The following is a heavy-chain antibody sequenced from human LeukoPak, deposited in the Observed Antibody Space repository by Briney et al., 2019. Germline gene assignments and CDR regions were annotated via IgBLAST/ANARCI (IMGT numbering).Heavy chain of an antibody. D-gene: IGHD1-1*01. CDR3: AKDGTTGATYYMDV. V-gene: IGHV3-43D*03. J-gene: IGHJ6*03. CDR2: ISWDGGST. Sequence: GGSLRLSRAASGFTFDDYAMHWVRQAPGKGLEWVSLISWDGGSTYYADSVKGRFTISRDNSKNSLYLRMNSLRAEDTALYYCAKDGTTGATYYMDVWGKGTTVTVSS. CDR1: GFTFDDYA.